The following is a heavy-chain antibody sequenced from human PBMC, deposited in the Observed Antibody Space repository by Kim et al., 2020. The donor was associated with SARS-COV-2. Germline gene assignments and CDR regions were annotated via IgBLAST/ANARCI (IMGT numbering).Heavy chain of an antibody. J-gene: IGHJ6*02. Sequence: GGSLRHSCAASGFTFSSYGMHWVRQAPGKGLEWVAVISYDGSNKYYADSVKGRFTISRDNSKNTLYLQMNSLRAEDTAVYYCAKDRRKAYDYVWGSYRSYYYDGRDVWGQGTTVTVSS. V-gene: IGHV3-30*18. D-gene: IGHD3-16*02. CDR3: AKDRRKAYDYVWGSYRSYYYDGRDV. CDR2: ISYDGSNK. CDR1: GFTFSSYG.